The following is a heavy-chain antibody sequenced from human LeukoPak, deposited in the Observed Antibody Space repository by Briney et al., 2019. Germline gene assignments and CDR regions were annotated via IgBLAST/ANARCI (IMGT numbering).Heavy chain of an antibody. CDR2: IWYDGSNK. D-gene: IGHD1-26*01. Sequence: PGGSLRLSCAASGFTFSSYGMHWFRQAPGKGLEWVAVIWYDGSNKYYADSVKGRFTISRDNSKNTLYLQMNSLRAEDTAVYYCARAGATSEGLDYWGQGTLVTVSS. V-gene: IGHV3-33*01. CDR1: GFTFSSYG. J-gene: IGHJ4*02. CDR3: ARAGATSEGLDY.